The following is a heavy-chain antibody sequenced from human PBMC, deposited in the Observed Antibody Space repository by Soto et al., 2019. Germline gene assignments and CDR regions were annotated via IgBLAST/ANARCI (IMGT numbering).Heavy chain of an antibody. J-gene: IGHJ5*02. CDR1: GGSVNGYY. CDR2: INHTGGT. D-gene: IGHD3-3*01. V-gene: IGHV4-34*01. Sequence: SETLSLTCAVYGGSVNGYYWNWIRQPPGKGLEWIGEINHTGGTHYNPSLKSRVTISVDTSKNQFSLRLSSVTAADTAIYYCATRITVFGLLIPPFDPWGQGTQVTVSS. CDR3: ATRITVFGLLIPPFDP.